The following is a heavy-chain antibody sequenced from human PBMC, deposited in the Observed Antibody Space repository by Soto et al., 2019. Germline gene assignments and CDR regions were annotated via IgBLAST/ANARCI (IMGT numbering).Heavy chain of an antibody. D-gene: IGHD3-22*01. J-gene: IGHJ4*02. V-gene: IGHV1-2*02. CDR3: ARVIYYDSSGYYYVEYFDY. Sequence: ASVKVSCKASGYTFTGYYMHWVRQAPGQGLEWMGWINPNSGGTNYAQKFQGRVTMTRDTSISTAYMELSRLRSGDTAVYYCARVIYYDSSGYYYVEYFDYWGQGTLVTVSS. CDR1: GYTFTGYY. CDR2: INPNSGGT.